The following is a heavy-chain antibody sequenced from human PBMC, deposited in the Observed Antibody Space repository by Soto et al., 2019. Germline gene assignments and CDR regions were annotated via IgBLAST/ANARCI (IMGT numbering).Heavy chain of an antibody. CDR3: ARESAEYSSSWYYFDY. CDR1: GFTFSSYA. J-gene: IGHJ4*02. Sequence: GGSLRLSCAASGFTFSSYAMHWVRQAPGKGLEWVAVISYDGSNKYYADSVKGRFTISRDNSKNTLYLQMNSLRAEDTAVYYCARESAEYSSSWYYFDYWGQGTLVTVSS. CDR2: ISYDGSNK. D-gene: IGHD6-13*01. V-gene: IGHV3-30-3*01.